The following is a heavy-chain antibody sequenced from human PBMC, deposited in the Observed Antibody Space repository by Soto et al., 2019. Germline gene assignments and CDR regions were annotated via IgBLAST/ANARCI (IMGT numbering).Heavy chain of an antibody. V-gene: IGHV1-18*04. CDR3: ARDQPFKSLGECSSTSCYSYGMDG. Sequence: VASVEVSCKASGYTFTSYCISWVRQAPAQGLAGMGWISAYDGNTNYAQKLQGRVTMTTDTSASTAYMELRSLRSDDTAVYYCARDQPFKSLGECSSTSCYSYGMDGWGQGTTVTFSS. CDR1: GYTFTSYC. CDR2: ISAYDGNT. D-gene: IGHD2-2*01. J-gene: IGHJ6*01.